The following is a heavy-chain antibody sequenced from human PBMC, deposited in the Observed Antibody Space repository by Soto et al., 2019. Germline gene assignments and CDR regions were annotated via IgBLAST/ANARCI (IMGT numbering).Heavy chain of an antibody. V-gene: IGHV4-34*01. D-gene: IGHD2-15*01. CDR1: GGSFSGYY. J-gene: IGHJ4*02. CDR2: INHSGST. CDR3: AREDVNCSGGSCYL. Sequence: SETLSLTCAVYGGSFSGYYWSWIRQPPGKGLEWIGEINHSGSTNYNPSLKSRVTISVDTSKNQFSLKLSSVTAADTAVYYCAREDVNCSGGSCYLWGQGTLVTVSS.